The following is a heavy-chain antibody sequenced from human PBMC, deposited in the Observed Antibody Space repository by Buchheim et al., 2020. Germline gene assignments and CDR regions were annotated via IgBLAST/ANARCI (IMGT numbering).Heavy chain of an antibody. CDR1: GFTFSAYG. Sequence: QVQLVESGGGVVQPGRSLRLSCAGSGFTFSAYGLHWVRQAPGKGLEWVAVISYDGRNEYYADSVKGRFTISRDNPKNTIYLQMNNLRADDTAMYYCARDVAGASVYYYYGVDVWGQGTT. CDR2: ISYDGRNE. D-gene: IGHD3-16*01. V-gene: IGHV3-30*03. J-gene: IGHJ6*02. CDR3: ARDVAGASVYYYYGVDV.